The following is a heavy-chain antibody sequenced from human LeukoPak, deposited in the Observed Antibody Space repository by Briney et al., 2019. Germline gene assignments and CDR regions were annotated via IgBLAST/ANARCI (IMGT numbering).Heavy chain of an antibody. CDR1: GGSISSYY. Sequence: SETLSLTCTVSGGSISSYYWSWIRQPPGKGLEWIGYIYYSGSTNYNPSLKSRVTISVDTSKNQFSLKLSSVTAADTAVYYCARYQGVSMITFGGVIVPHWFDPWGQGTLVTVSS. CDR2: IYYSGST. CDR3: ARYQGVSMITFGGVIVPHWFDP. D-gene: IGHD3-16*02. J-gene: IGHJ5*02. V-gene: IGHV4-59*01.